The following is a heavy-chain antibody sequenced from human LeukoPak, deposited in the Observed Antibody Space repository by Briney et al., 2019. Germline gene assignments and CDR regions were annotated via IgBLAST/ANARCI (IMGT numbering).Heavy chain of an antibody. Sequence: SETLSLTCTVSGVSISSGGYYWSWIRQHPGKGLEWIGYIYYSGSTYYNPSLKSRVTISVDTSKNRFSLKLSSVTAADTAVYYCARSYHSIQVDYWGQGTLVTVSS. D-gene: IGHD4-11*01. J-gene: IGHJ4*02. CDR1: GVSISSGGYY. CDR2: IYYSGST. CDR3: ARSYHSIQVDY. V-gene: IGHV4-31*03.